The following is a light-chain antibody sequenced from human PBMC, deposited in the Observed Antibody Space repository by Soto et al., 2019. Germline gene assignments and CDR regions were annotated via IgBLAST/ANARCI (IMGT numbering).Light chain of an antibody. CDR3: QQYHNWVT. Sequence: EIVMTQSPGTLSLSPGETATLSCGASQSVSSNLAWYQQKPGQAPRLLIYGASTRATGIPARFSGSGSGTEFTLTISSLQSEDFAVYYCQQYHNWVTFGGGTKVDIK. J-gene: IGKJ4*01. CDR2: GAS. V-gene: IGKV3D-15*01. CDR1: QSVSSN.